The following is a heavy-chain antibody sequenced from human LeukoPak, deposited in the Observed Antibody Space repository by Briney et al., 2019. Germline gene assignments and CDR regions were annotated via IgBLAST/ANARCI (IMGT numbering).Heavy chain of an antibody. CDR1: GFTFEDYA. Sequence: PGGSRRLSCTASGFTFEDYAMHWVRQAPGKALEGVSGISWKSGSIGYADSVKGRFTLSRDNDKNSLYLQMNSLRAEDMALYYCASQKLGYCSGGSYYGDAFDIWGQGTMVTVSS. V-gene: IGHV3-9*03. J-gene: IGHJ3*02. D-gene: IGHD2-15*01. CDR2: ISWKSGSI. CDR3: ASQKLGYCSGGSYYGDAFDI.